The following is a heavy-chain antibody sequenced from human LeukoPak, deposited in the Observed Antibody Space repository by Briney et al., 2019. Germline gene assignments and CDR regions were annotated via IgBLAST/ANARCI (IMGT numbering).Heavy chain of an antibody. V-gene: IGHV1-18*01. CDR1: GYTFTSYG. D-gene: IGHD4-17*01. CDR3: AREHYGDYVSYFDY. CDR2: ISAYNGNT. Sequence: ASVKVSCKASGYTFTSYGISWVRQAPGQGLEWMGWISAYNGNTNYAQKLQGRVTMTTDTSTCSAYMELRSLRSDDTAVYYCAREHYGDYVSYFDYWGQGTLVTVSS. J-gene: IGHJ4*02.